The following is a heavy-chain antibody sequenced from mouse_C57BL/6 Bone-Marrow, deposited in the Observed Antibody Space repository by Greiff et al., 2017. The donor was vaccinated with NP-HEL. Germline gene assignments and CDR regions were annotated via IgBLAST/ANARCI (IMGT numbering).Heavy chain of an antibody. J-gene: IGHJ4*01. V-gene: IGHV1-63*01. D-gene: IGHD1-1*01. CDR1: GYTFTNYW. CDR2: IYPGGGYT. Sequence: QVQLKESGAELVRPGTSVKMSFKASGYTFTNYWIGWAKQRPGHGLEWIGDIYPGGGYTNYNEKFKGKATLTADKSSSTAYMQFSSLTSEDSAIYYCARCYYGSSYVYYAMDYWGQGTSVTVSS. CDR3: ARCYYGSSYVYYAMDY.